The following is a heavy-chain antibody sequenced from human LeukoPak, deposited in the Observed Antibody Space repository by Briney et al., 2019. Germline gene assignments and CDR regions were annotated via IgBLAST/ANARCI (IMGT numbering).Heavy chain of an antibody. V-gene: IGHV1-24*01. CDR2: FDPEDGET. CDR1: GYTLTELS. Sequence: ASVKVSCTVSGYTLTELSMYWVRQAPGKGHERMGGFDPEDGETTYAQTFQGRGTMTEDTSTDTAYMELSSLRSEDTAVYYCATRASPQLNLYYFDYWGQGTLVTVSS. J-gene: IGHJ4*02. D-gene: IGHD2-2*01. CDR3: ATRASPQLNLYYFDY.